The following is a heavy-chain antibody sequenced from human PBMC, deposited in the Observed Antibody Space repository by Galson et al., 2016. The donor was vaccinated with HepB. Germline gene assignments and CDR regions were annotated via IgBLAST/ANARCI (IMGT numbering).Heavy chain of an antibody. CDR3: ARDQRWLQFGKDAFDL. CDR2: LSPSGTST. D-gene: IGHD5-24*01. CDR1: RFTFSSYG. V-gene: IGHV3-23*01. J-gene: IGHJ3*01. Sequence: SLRLSCAASRFTFSSYGMSWVRQAPGKGLEWVSGLSPSGTSTHYADSVKGRFSISRDNSKTTLYLQMSSLRVEDTALYYCARDQRWLQFGKDAFDLWGQGTFVIVSS.